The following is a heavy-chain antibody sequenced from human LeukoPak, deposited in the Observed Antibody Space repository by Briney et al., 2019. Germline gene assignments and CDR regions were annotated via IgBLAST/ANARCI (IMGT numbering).Heavy chain of an antibody. V-gene: IGHV4-59*08. D-gene: IGHD7-27*01. Sequence: SETLSLTCTVSVGSINNHYWSWIRQPPGRGLEWIGYIYATGSTKYNPSLKSRVTLSLDTSKNQLSLRLTSVTAADTAVYYCARQGPTNWGSRAYWYFDLWGRGTLVTVSS. J-gene: IGHJ2*01. CDR2: IYATGST. CDR3: ARQGPTNWGSRAYWYFDL. CDR1: VGSINNHY.